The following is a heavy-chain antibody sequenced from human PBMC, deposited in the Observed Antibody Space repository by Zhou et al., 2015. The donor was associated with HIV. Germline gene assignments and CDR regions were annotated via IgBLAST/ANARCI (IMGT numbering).Heavy chain of an antibody. CDR1: GYIFTDYY. CDR3: ARAPLAMAVVGTAGAP. V-gene: IGHV1-2*02. Sequence: QVQLVQSEPEMREPGASMKVSCKTSGYIFTDYYIHWVRQAPGQGLEWMGWIYPNSGNTNYAQKFRGRVTMTSDTSITSVYMELSSLRSDDTAVYYCARAPLAMAVVGTAGAPWGQGTLVTVSS. CDR2: IYPNSGNT. D-gene: IGHD6-19*01. J-gene: IGHJ4*02.